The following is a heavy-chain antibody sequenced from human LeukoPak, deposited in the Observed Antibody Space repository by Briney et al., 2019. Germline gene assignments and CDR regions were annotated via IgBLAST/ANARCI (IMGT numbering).Heavy chain of an antibody. D-gene: IGHD6-19*01. CDR3: ARRRGSGSTQVFDY. CDR2: IYYSGST. V-gene: IGHV4-39*01. J-gene: IGHJ4*02. Sequence: SETLSLTCTVSGGSISSSSYYWGWIRQPPGKGLEWIGSIYYSGSTYYNPSLKSRVTISVDTSKNQFSLKLSSLTAADTAVYYCARRRGSGSTQVFDYWGREPWSPSPQ. CDR1: GGSISSSSYY.